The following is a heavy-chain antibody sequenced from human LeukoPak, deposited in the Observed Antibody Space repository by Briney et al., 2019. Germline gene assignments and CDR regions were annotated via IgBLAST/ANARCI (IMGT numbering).Heavy chain of an antibody. CDR1: GFTFSSYG. CDR3: AKDLWSHDSSGYLTYDY. D-gene: IGHD3-22*01. J-gene: IGHJ4*02. CDR2: ISYDGSNK. V-gene: IGHV3-30*18. Sequence: GGSLRLSCAASGFTFSSYGMHWVRQAPGKGLEWVAVISYDGSNKYYADSVKGRFTISRDNSKNTLYLQMNSLRAEDTAVYYCAKDLWSHDSSGYLTYDYWGQGTLVSVSS.